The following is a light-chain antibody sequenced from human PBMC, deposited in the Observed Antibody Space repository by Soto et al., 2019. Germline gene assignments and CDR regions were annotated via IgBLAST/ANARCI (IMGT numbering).Light chain of an antibody. J-gene: IGKJ1*01. V-gene: IGKV3-15*01. Sequence: EIVMTQSPATLSVSPGETATLSCRASQSVSTSLAWYQQKPGQAPRLLISGASTRATGVPARFSGSGSESEFTLTIISLQSEDFAFYYCQQYNNWWTFGQGTNVEIK. CDR3: QQYNNWWT. CDR1: QSVSTS. CDR2: GAS.